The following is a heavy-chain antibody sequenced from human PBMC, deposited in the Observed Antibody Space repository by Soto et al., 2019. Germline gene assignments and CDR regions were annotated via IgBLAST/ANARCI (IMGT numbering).Heavy chain of an antibody. CDR3: ARRDGGSYVDY. V-gene: IGHV4-39*01. CDR2: IYYSGST. Sequence: SETLSLTCTVSGGSISSSSYYWGWIRQPPGKGLEWIGSIYYSGSTYYNPSLKSRVTISVDTSKNQFSLKLSSVTAADTAVYYCARRDGGSYVDYWGQGTLVTVSS. J-gene: IGHJ4*02. D-gene: IGHD1-26*01. CDR1: GGSISSSSYY.